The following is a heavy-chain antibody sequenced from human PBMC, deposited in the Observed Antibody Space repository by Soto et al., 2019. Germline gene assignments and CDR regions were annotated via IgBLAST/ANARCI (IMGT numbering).Heavy chain of an antibody. CDR1: GFTFSSYA. V-gene: IGHV3-23*01. Sequence: HPGGSLRLSCAASGFTFSSYAMSWVRQAPGKGLEWVSAISGSGGSTYYADSVKGRFTISRDNSKNTLYLQMNSLRAEDTAVYYCAKEQSGELYYYYGMDVWGQGTTVTVSS. D-gene: IGHD1-26*01. J-gene: IGHJ6*02. CDR2: ISGSGGST. CDR3: AKEQSGELYYYYGMDV.